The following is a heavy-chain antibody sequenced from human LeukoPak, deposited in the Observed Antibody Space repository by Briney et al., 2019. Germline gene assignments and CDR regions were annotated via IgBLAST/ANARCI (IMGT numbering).Heavy chain of an antibody. CDR2: INPNSGGT. D-gene: IGHD3-10*01. Sequence: ASVKVSCKASGYTFTGYYMHWVRQAPGQGLEWMGWINPNSGGTNYAQKFQGRVTMTRDTSISTAYMELSRLRSDDTAVYYCAREGVWYYGSGSYSWFDPWGQGTLVTVSS. CDR3: AREGVWYYGSGSYSWFDP. CDR1: GYTFTGYY. V-gene: IGHV1-2*02. J-gene: IGHJ5*02.